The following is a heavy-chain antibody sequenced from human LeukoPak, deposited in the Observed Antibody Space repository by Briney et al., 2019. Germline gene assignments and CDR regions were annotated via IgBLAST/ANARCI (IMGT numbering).Heavy chain of an antibody. CDR1: GFTFTSYA. CDR3: ARTVGYCSSSSCYTGQINDYYYYGMDV. D-gene: IGHD2-2*02. J-gene: IGHJ6*02. Sequence: GGSLRLSCSGFTFTSYAMSWVRQAPGKALEWVATISDSGSDTYYADSEKGRFTISRDNSKNTPYLQMKGLRAEDTAVYYCARTVGYCSSSSCYTGQINDYYYYGMDVWGQGTTVTVSS. CDR2: ISDSGSDT. V-gene: IGHV3-23*01.